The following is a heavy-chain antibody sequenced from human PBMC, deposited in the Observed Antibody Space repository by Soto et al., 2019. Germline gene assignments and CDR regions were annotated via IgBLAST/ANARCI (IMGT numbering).Heavy chain of an antibody. Sequence: QVQLVQSGAEVKKPGASVKVSCKASGYTFTSYDINWVRQATGQGLEWMGWMNPNSGNTGYAQKFQGRVTMTRNTSICTAYMELSSLRSEDTAVYYCAGGAAEVYSYYYGMDVWGQGTTVTVSS. D-gene: IGHD6-13*01. CDR1: GYTFTSYD. CDR3: AGGAAEVYSYYYGMDV. CDR2: MNPNSGNT. J-gene: IGHJ6*02. V-gene: IGHV1-8*01.